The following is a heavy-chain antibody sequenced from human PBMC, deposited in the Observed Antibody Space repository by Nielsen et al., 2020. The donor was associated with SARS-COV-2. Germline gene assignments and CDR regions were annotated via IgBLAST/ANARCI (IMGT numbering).Heavy chain of an antibody. D-gene: IGHD3-9*01. CDR1: GFTFSSYA. CDR3: ASSPLIYYDILTVEETRDY. V-gene: IGHV3-7*03. J-gene: IGHJ4*02. Sequence: GESLKISCAASGFTFSSYAMSWVRQAPGKGLEWVANIKQDGSEKYYVDSVKGRFTISRDNAKNSLYLQMNSLRAEDTAVYYCASSPLIYYDILTVEETRDYWGQGTLVTVSS. CDR2: IKQDGSEK.